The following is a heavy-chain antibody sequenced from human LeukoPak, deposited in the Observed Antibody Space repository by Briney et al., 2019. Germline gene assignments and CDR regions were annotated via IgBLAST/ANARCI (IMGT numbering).Heavy chain of an antibody. J-gene: IGHJ4*02. CDR1: GFTFSGYS. V-gene: IGHV3-21*01. CDR2: ISSTSTYI. Sequence: GGSLRLSCAASGFTFSGYSMNWVRQAPGRGLEWVSSISSTSTYIDYADSVKGRFTTSRDNAKNSLFLQMDSLRAEDTAVYYCARDPPSRGTRYFDYWGQGTLVTVSS. D-gene: IGHD3-16*01. CDR3: ARDPPSRGTRYFDY.